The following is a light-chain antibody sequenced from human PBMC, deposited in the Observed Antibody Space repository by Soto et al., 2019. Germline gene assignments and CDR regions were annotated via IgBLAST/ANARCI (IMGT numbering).Light chain of an antibody. Sequence: DIVMTQSPLSLPVTPGEPASISCRSSQSLLHSNGYNYLDWYLQKPGQSPQLLIYLGSNRSSGVPDRFSGSGSGTDFTLKISRVEAGDVGVYYCMQALQTPLTFGGGTKVESK. CDR2: LGS. CDR3: MQALQTPLT. V-gene: IGKV2-28*01. J-gene: IGKJ4*01. CDR1: QSLLHSNGYNY.